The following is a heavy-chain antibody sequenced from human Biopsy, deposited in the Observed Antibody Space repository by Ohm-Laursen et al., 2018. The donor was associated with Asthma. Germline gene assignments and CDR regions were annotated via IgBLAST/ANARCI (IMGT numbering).Heavy chain of an antibody. D-gene: IGHD4-17*01. CDR3: ARVVSYGDIYFGIDV. J-gene: IGHJ6*02. V-gene: IGHV4-30-4*01. CDR2: VFYSGTT. CDR1: GAYIGTPDYH. Sequence: SQTLSLTCIVSGAYIGTPDYHWSWIRQSPGKGLEWIGFVFYSGTTHYSRSLERRLYISIDTARNEFSMRLRSLTAADTAVYFCARVVSYGDIYFGIDVWGPGNTVVVS.